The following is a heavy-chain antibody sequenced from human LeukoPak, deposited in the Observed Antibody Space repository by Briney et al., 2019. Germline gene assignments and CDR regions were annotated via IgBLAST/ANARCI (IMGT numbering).Heavy chain of an antibody. CDR3: AKERTSEGYFDY. CDR2: LSGSGGST. J-gene: IGHJ4*02. V-gene: IGHV3-23*01. CDR1: GFTFSTYA. Sequence: GGSLRLSCAASGFTFSTYAMSWVRQAPGKGLEWVSALSGSGGSTYYAASVKGRFTISRDNSKNTLYLQINSLRAEDTAVYYCAKERTSEGYFDYWGQGPLVTVSS. D-gene: IGHD1-1*01.